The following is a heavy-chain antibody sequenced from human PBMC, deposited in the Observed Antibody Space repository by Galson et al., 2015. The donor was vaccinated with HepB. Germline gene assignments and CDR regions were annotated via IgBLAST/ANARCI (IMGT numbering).Heavy chain of an antibody. CDR2: IYYSGST. J-gene: IGHJ4*02. D-gene: IGHD5-18*01. V-gene: IGHV4-39*01. CDR3: ARVLDTAMVNGCGSFDY. Sequence: ETLSLTCTVSGGSISSSSYYWGWIRQPPGKGLEWIGSIYYSGSTYYNPSLKSRVTISVDTSKNQFSLKLSSVTAADTAVYYCARVLDTAMVNGCGSFDYWGQGTLVTVSS. CDR1: GGSISSSSYY.